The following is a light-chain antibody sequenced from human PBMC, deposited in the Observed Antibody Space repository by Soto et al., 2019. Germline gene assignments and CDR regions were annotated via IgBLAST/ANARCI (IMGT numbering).Light chain of an antibody. CDR3: QSYDGSLSGAV. CDR2: GNS. V-gene: IGLV1-40*01. CDR1: SSNIGAGYD. J-gene: IGLJ3*02. Sequence: QSVLTQPPSVSGAPGQRVTISCTGSSSNIGAGYDVHWYQQLPGTAPKLLIYGNSNRPSGVPDRFFGSKSGTSASLAITGLQAEDEAAYYCQSYDGSLSGAVFGGGTKVTVL.